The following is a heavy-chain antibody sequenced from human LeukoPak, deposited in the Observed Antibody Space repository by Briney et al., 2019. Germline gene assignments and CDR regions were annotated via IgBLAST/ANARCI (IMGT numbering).Heavy chain of an antibody. CDR3: AKGQYYDFWSGSDY. CDR1: GFTFTNFW. D-gene: IGHD3-3*01. V-gene: IGHV3-30*18. CDR2: ISYDGSNK. J-gene: IGHJ4*02. Sequence: GGSLRLSCAASGFTFTNFWMNWVRQAPGKGLEWVAVISYDGSNKYYADSVKGRFTISRDNSKNTLYLQMNSLRAEDTAVYYCAKGQYYDFWSGSDYWGQGTLVTVSS.